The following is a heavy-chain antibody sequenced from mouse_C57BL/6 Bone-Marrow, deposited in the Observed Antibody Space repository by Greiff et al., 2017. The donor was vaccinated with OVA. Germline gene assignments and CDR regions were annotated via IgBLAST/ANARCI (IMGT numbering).Heavy chain of an antibody. D-gene: IGHD4-1*01. CDR2: IDPENGDT. Sequence: DVKLQESGAELVRPGASVKLSCTASGFNIKDDYMHWVKQRPEQGLEWIGWIDPENGDTEYASKFQGKATITADTSSNTAYLQLSSLTSEDTAVYYCTVTGTRFADWGQGTLVTVSA. CDR1: GFNIKDDY. J-gene: IGHJ3*01. CDR3: TVTGTRFAD. V-gene: IGHV14-4*01.